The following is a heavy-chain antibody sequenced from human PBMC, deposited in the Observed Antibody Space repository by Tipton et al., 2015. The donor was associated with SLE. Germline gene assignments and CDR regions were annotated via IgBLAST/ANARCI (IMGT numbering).Heavy chain of an antibody. CDR1: GGSISSYY. Sequence: TLSLTCTVSGGSISSYYWSWIRQSPGKGLEWIGYIYYSGSTNYNPSLKSRVSIPVDTSQNQFSLKLRSVTAADTAVYYCARARGDKFDSSGYHYYFDNWGQGTLVTVSS. CDR3: ARARGDKFDSSGYHYYFDN. D-gene: IGHD3-22*01. J-gene: IGHJ4*02. V-gene: IGHV4-59*01. CDR2: IYYSGST.